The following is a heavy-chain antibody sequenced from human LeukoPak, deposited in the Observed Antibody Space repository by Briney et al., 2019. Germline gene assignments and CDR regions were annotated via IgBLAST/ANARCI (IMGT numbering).Heavy chain of an antibody. Sequence: SETLSLTCTVSGGSLSSYYWSWIRQPPGKGLEWIGYIYYSGSAKYNPSLKSRVTISADTSKNQFSLTLGSVSATDTAVYYCVSPRGFSYGYFDYWGQGTLVTVSS. J-gene: IGHJ4*02. CDR3: VSPRGFSYGYFDY. CDR1: GGSLSSYY. V-gene: IGHV4-59*08. D-gene: IGHD5-18*01. CDR2: IYYSGSA.